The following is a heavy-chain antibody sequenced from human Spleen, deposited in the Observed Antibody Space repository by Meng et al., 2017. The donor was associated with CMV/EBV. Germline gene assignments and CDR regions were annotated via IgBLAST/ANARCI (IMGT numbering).Heavy chain of an antibody. J-gene: IGHJ3*02. CDR1: GFTFSSYS. Sequence: GESLKISCAASGFTFSSYSMNWVRQAPGKGLEWVSSISSSSSYIYYADSVKGRLTISRDNAKNSLYLQMSSLRAEDTAVYYCAGYSGYDFAFDIWGQGTMVTVSS. CDR2: ISSSSSYI. V-gene: IGHV3-21*01. D-gene: IGHD5-12*01. CDR3: AGYSGYDFAFDI.